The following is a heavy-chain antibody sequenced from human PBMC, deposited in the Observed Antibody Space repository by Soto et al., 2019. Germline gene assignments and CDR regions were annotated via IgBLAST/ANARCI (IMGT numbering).Heavy chain of an antibody. J-gene: IGHJ6*02. CDR2: IYYSGST. Sequence: QVQLQESGPGLVKPSQTLSLTCTVSGGSISSGGYYWSWIRQHPGKGLEWIGYIYYSGSTYYNPSLKSRVTISVDTSKNQFSLKLSSVTAADTAVYYCARDSPAEEDSRDFGMDVWGQGTTVTVSS. D-gene: IGHD3-22*01. CDR1: GGSISSGGYY. CDR3: ARDSPAEEDSRDFGMDV. V-gene: IGHV4-31*03.